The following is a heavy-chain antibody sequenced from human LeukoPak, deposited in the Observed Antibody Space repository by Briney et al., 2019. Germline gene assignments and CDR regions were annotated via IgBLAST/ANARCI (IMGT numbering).Heavy chain of an antibody. CDR3: ARIYCSSTSCYSSPFDY. Sequence: GESLKISCKGSGYSFTSYWIGWVRQMPGKGLEWMGIIYLGDSDTRCSPSFQGQVTISADKSISTAYLQWSSLKASDTAMYYCARIYCSSTSCYSSPFDYWGQGTLVTVSS. CDR2: IYLGDSDT. D-gene: IGHD2-2*01. CDR1: GYSFTSYW. J-gene: IGHJ4*02. V-gene: IGHV5-51*01.